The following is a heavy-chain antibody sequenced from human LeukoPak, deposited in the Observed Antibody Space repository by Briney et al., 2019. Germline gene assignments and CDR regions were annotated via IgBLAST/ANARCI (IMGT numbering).Heavy chain of an antibody. J-gene: IGHJ4*02. CDR3: ARFELDSGGYATNFDS. CDR1: GFSFSDYY. Sequence: PGGSLGLSCVVSGFSFSDYYMNWIRLAPGKGLEWLSYISGSSSHILYADSVKGRFTISRDNAKNSLYLQMNTLRAEDTAVYYCARFELDSGGYATNFDSWGQGTLVTVSS. D-gene: IGHD3-22*01. V-gene: IGHV3-11*06. CDR2: ISGSSSHI.